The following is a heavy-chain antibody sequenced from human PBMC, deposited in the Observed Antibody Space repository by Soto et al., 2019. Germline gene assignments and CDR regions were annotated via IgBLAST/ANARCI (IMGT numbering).Heavy chain of an antibody. CDR2: IYYSGST. V-gene: IGHV4-59*08. Sequence: SETLSLTCTVSGGSISSYYWSWIRQPPGKGLEWIGYIYYSGSTNYNPSLKSRVTISVDTSKNQFSLKLNSMAAADTAVYYCARHNYGSGSTYFDYWGQGTLVTVS. J-gene: IGHJ4*02. D-gene: IGHD3-10*01. CDR3: ARHNYGSGSTYFDY. CDR1: GGSISSYY.